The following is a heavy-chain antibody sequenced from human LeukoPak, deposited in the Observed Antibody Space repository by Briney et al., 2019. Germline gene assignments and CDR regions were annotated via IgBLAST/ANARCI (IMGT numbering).Heavy chain of an antibody. D-gene: IGHD3-22*01. V-gene: IGHV4-34*09. CDR3: ARDRAYYDSSHNWFDP. CDR1: GGSFSGYY. J-gene: IGHJ5*02. CDR2: INHSEST. Sequence: SETLSLTCAVYGGSFSGYYWSWIRQPPGKGLEWIGEINHSESTNYDPSLKSRVTISVDTSKNQFSLKLSSVTAADTAVYYCARDRAYYDSSHNWFDPWAREPWSPSPQ.